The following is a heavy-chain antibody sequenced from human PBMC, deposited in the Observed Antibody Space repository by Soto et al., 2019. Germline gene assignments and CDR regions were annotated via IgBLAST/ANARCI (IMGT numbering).Heavy chain of an antibody. V-gene: IGHV1-18*04. J-gene: IGHJ5*02. CDR2: ISAYNGNT. D-gene: IGHD6-13*01. CDR1: GYTFTSYG. Sequence: QVQLVQSGAEVKKPGASVKVSCKASGYTFTSYGISWVRQAPGQGLEWMGWISAYNGNTNYAQKLQGRVTMSTDTSTSTDYRELRSLRSDDTAVYYCARDGRAAADRGANWFDPWGQGTLVTVSS. CDR3: ARDGRAAADRGANWFDP.